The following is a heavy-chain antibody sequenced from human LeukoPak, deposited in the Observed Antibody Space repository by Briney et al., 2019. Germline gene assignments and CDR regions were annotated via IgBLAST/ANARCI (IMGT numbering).Heavy chain of an antibody. J-gene: IGHJ6*02. CDR1: GYTFTSYY. Sequence: ASVKVSCKASGYTFTSYYMHWVRQAPGQGLEWMGIINPSGGSTSYAQKFQGRVTMTRDTSTSTVYMELSSLRSEDTAVYYCARDGESNVDTAMAYYYYYGMDVWGQGTKVTVSS. CDR2: INPSGGST. V-gene: IGHV1-46*01. CDR3: ARDGESNVDTAMAYYYYYGMDV. D-gene: IGHD5-18*01.